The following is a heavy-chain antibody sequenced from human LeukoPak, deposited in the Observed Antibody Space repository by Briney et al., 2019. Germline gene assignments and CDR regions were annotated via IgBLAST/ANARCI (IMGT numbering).Heavy chain of an antibody. J-gene: IGHJ4*02. V-gene: IGHV4-61*01. Sequence: SETLSLTCTVSGGSVNSGSYFWSWIRQPPGKGLEWIGYIYYSGSTNYNPSLKSRVTISVDTSKNQFSLKLSSVTAADTAVYYCARASVTGPDYWGQGTLVTVSS. CDR2: IYYSGST. CDR1: GGSVNSGSYF. D-gene: IGHD1-14*01. CDR3: ARASVTGPDY.